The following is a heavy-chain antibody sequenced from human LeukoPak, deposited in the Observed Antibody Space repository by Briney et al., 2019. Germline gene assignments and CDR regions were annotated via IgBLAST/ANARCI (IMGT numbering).Heavy chain of an antibody. CDR2: IYYSGST. CDR1: GGSISSYY. Sequence: PSETLSLTCTVSGGSISSYYWDWIRQPPGKGLEWIASIYYSGSTYYSPSLKSRVTISLDTSRNQFSLKLNSVTAADTAVYYCAKSNGYGLVDIWGQGTMVTVSS. J-gene: IGHJ3*02. CDR3: AKSNGYGLVDI. D-gene: IGHD3-10*01. V-gene: IGHV4-39*07.